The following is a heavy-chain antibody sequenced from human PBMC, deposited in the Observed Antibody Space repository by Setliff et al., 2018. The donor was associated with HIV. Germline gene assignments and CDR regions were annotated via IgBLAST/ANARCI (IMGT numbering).Heavy chain of an antibody. CDR3: ARRPGPVDY. D-gene: IGHD3-10*01. J-gene: IGHJ4*02. CDR1: GGSFSGYY. Sequence: SETLSLTCAVYGGSFSGYYWTWIRQPPGKGLEWIGQINHSGSTNYNPSLKSRVTMSVDRSKNQFSLRLNSVTAADTAVYYCARRPGPVDYWGQGTLVTVSS. V-gene: IGHV4-34*01. CDR2: INHSGST.